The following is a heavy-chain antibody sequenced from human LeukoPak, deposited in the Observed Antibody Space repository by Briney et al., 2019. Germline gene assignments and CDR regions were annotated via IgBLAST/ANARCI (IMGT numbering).Heavy chain of an antibody. CDR1: EFSFTPRAMG. D-gene: IGHD6-13*01. Sequence: SGPTLGKPTQTSRLTCTSFEFSFTPRAMGLAWIRNPQGRPRGWLAVIYWDDDKRYSPSLKSRLTIDKDTSKSQVVLTMTNMDPVDTATYYCARSLYSSNWYADYWGQGTLVTVSS. V-gene: IGHV2-5*02. CDR2: IYWDDDK. CDR3: ARSLYSSNWYADY. J-gene: IGHJ4*02.